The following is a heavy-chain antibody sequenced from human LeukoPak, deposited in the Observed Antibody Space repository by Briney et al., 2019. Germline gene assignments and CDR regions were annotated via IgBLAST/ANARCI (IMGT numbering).Heavy chain of an antibody. CDR1: GYTFTSYY. CDR2: INPSGGST. J-gene: IGHJ3*02. V-gene: IGHV1-46*01. CDR3: ARGATATYDSSGIRAFDI. Sequence: ASVKVSRKASGYTFTSYYMHWVRQAPGQGLEWMGIINPSGGSTSYAQKFQGRVTMTRDTSTSTVYMELSSLRSEDTAVYYCARGATATYDSSGIRAFDIWGQGTMVTVSS. D-gene: IGHD3-22*01.